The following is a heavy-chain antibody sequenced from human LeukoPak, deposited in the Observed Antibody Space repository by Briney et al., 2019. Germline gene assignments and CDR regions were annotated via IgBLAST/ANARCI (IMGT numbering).Heavy chain of an antibody. CDR1: GYTFTSYD. CDR2: MNPNSGNT. Sequence: ASVKVSCKASGYTFTSYDINWVRQATGQGLEWMGWMNPNSGNTGYAQKFQGRVTMTRNTSISTAYMELSSLRSEDTAVYYCARGGYDSSGYGPMALFDYWGQGTLVTVSS. J-gene: IGHJ4*02. D-gene: IGHD3-22*01. V-gene: IGHV1-8*01. CDR3: ARGGYDSSGYGPMALFDY.